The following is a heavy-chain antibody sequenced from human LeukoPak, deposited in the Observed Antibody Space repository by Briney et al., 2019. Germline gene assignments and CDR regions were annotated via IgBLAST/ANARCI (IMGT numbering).Heavy chain of an antibody. CDR2: ISSSGSTI. CDR1: GFTFSSYE. CDR3: ARGGTLEYFQH. V-gene: IGHV3-48*03. Sequence: GGSLRLSCAASGFTFSSYEMNWVRQAPGKGLEWVSYISSSGSTIYYADSVRGRFTISRDNAKNSLYLQMNSLRAEDTAVYYCARGGTLEYFQHWGQGTLVTVSS. J-gene: IGHJ1*01.